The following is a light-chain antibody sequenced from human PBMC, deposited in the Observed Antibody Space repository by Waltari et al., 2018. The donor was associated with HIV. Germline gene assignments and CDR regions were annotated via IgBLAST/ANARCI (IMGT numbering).Light chain of an antibody. J-gene: IGLJ2*01. V-gene: IGLV10-54*01. Sequence: QAGLTQPPSVSKALRQTATLTCTGNSSNVGNQGAAWLQQHQGHPPKLLSYRNNNRPSGISERVSASRSGNIASLNSTGLQPEDESDYYCSAWDSSLGEWVFGGGTKLTVL. CDR2: RNN. CDR1: SSNVGNQG. CDR3: SAWDSSLGEWV.